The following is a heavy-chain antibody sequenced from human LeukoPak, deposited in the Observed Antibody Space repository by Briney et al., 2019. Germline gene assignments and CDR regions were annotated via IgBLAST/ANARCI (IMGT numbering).Heavy chain of an antibody. Sequence: PGESLKISCKGSGYSFTSYWIGWVRQMPGKGLEWMGIIYPGDSDTRYSPSFQGQVTISADKSISTAYLQWSSLKASDTAMYYCARHLHRWLQGYYFDYWGQGTLVTVSS. J-gene: IGHJ4*02. CDR2: IYPGDSDT. CDR3: ARHLHRWLQGYYFDY. CDR1: GYSFTSYW. D-gene: IGHD5-24*01. V-gene: IGHV5-51*01.